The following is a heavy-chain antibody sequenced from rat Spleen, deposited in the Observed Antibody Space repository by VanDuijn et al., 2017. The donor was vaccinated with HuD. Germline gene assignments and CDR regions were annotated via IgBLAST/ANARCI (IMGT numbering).Heavy chain of an antibody. Sequence: EVHLVESDGGLVQPGRSLKLSCAASGFTFSNYDMAWVRQAPTKGLEWVASISTSGGSTYYRDSVKGRFTISRDNAKSTLYLQMDSLRSEDTATYYCTTHNYGGYWYYFDYWGQGVMVTVSS. J-gene: IGHJ2*01. CDR1: GFTFSNYD. V-gene: IGHV5-27*01. D-gene: IGHD1-11*01. CDR3: TTHNYGGYWYYFDY. CDR2: ISTSGGST.